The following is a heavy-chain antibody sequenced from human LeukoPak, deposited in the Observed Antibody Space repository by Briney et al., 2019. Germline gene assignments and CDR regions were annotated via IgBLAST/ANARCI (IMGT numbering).Heavy chain of an antibody. V-gene: IGHV1-18*01. CDR3: ARLRPDLAPYCSSTSCYSYYYYGMDV. CDR2: ISAYSGNT. J-gene: IGHJ6*02. CDR1: GYTFTSYG. D-gene: IGHD2-2*01. Sequence: GASVKVSCKASGYTFTSYGISWVRQAPGQGLEWMGWISAYSGNTNYAQKLQGRVTMTTDTSTSTAYMELRSLRSDDTAVYYCARLRPDLAPYCSSTSCYSYYYYGMDVWGQGTTVTVSS.